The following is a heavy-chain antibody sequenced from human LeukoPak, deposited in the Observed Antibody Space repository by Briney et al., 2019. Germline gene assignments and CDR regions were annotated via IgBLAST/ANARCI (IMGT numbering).Heavy chain of an antibody. CDR2: ISFSNSTL. D-gene: IGHD5-12*01. Sequence: GVSLTLSCAASGFNDCYYRVNCVRPARGKGREWVIYISFSNSTLHHADCVRGRFTIYRDNAKNSLSLKMQSVRAADAAVYHCAGGGATSFDYCSQGMLVTVS. V-gene: IGHV3-48*04. CDR1: GFNDCYYR. J-gene: IGHJ4*01. CDR3: AGGGATSFDY.